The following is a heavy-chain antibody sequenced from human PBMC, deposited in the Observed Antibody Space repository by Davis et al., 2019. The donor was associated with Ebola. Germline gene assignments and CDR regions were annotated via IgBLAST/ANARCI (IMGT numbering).Heavy chain of an antibody. V-gene: IGHV4-30-4*01. Sequence: MPSETLSLTCTVSGGSIRSGDYYWSWIRQPPGKGLEWIGYIYYSGNTYYKSSLKSRVTISVDTSKNQFSLKLSSVTAADTAVYYCARVSAAAIITRYWHFDLWGRGTLVTVSS. D-gene: IGHD2-2*02. CDR3: ARVSAAAIITRYWHFDL. CDR1: GGSIRSGDYY. J-gene: IGHJ2*01. CDR2: IYYSGNT.